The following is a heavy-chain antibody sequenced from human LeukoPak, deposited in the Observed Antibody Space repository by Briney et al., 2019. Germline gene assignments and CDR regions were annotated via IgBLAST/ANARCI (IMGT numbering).Heavy chain of an antibody. CDR2: TKQDGSEK. Sequence: GGSLRLSCAASGFTFSSYWMSWVRQAPGKGLEWVANTKQDGSEKYYVDSVKGRFTISRDNAKNSLYLQMNSLRAEDTAVYYCAKAPVTTCSGAYCYPFDYWGQGTLVTVSS. CDR1: GFTFSSYW. V-gene: IGHV3-7*01. CDR3: AKAPVTTCSGAYCYPFDY. D-gene: IGHD2-21*01. J-gene: IGHJ4*02.